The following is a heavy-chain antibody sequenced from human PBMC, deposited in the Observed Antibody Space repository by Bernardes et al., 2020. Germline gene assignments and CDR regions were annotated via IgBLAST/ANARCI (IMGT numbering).Heavy chain of an antibody. Sequence: GGSLRLSCVASGFSFSIYGMHWVRQAPGQGLDWVAMTWYDGSNKYYADSVKGRFTISRDNSKNTLYLQMNSLRVEDTTVYYCAKETIAARRFDPWGPGTLVTVSS. CDR2: TWYDGSNK. D-gene: IGHD6-6*01. V-gene: IGHV3-33*06. J-gene: IGHJ5*02. CDR1: GFSFSIYG. CDR3: AKETIAARRFDP.